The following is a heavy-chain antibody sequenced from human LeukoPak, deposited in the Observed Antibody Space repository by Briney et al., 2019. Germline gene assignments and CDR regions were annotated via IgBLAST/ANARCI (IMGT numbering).Heavy chain of an antibody. J-gene: IGHJ4*02. V-gene: IGHV4-39*07. CDR1: GGSISSSSYY. Sequence: SETLSLTCTVSGGSISSSSYYWGWVRQPPGKGLEWIGSIYYSGSTYYNPSLKSRVTISVDTSKNQFSLNLNSVTAADTAVYFCARDEGSAYPFDYWGQGTLVTVSS. CDR2: IYYSGST. CDR3: ARDEGSAYPFDY. D-gene: IGHD3-22*01.